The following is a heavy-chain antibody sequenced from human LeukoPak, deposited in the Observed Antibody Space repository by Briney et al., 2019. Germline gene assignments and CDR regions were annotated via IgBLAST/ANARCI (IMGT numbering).Heavy chain of an antibody. D-gene: IGHD1-26*01. Sequence: VESLKISCKGSGYRFISYWIAWVRHTPGKGLECMGIIYPGGSDTRYSPSFQGQVTISADESINTAYLQWSSLKASYTAVYYCARQNGIVGAPIDYWGQGTLVTVSS. CDR1: GYRFISYW. CDR2: IYPGGSDT. J-gene: IGHJ4*02. CDR3: ARQNGIVGAPIDY. V-gene: IGHV5-51*01.